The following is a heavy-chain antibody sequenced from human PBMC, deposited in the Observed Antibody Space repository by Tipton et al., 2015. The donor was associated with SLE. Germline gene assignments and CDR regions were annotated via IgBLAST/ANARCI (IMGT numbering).Heavy chain of an antibody. Sequence: TLSLTCAVYGGSFSGYYGSWIRQPPGKGLEWIGEINHSGSTNYDPSLKSRVTISVDTSKNQFSLKLSSVTAADTAVYYCARGISSGWWSYWGQGNLVTVSS. CDR2: INHSGST. D-gene: IGHD6-19*01. V-gene: IGHV4-34*01. J-gene: IGHJ4*02. CDR3: ARGISSGWWSY. CDR1: GGSFSGYY.